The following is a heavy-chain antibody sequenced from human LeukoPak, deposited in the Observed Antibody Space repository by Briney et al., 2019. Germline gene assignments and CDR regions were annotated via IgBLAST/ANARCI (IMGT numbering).Heavy chain of an antibody. CDR3: AREALRTSIDS. CDR2: ISHYSRTT. V-gene: IGHV3-48*04. CDR1: GFRISGYS. Sequence: PGGSLRLSCVASGFRISGYSFNWVRQVPGKGLEWASFISHYSRTTYYADSVKGRFTISRDNTESSVYLQMNSLKAEDTGIYYCAREALRTSIDSWGQGTLVSVSS. D-gene: IGHD3-3*01. J-gene: IGHJ4*02.